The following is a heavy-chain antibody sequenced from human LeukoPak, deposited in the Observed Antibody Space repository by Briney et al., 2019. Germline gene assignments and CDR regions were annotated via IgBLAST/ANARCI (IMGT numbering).Heavy chain of an antibody. J-gene: IGHJ4*02. V-gene: IGHV3-7*01. CDR2: IKEDGSEK. CDR1: GFTFSSYW. Sequence: GGSLRLSCAASGFTFSSYWRSWVRQAPGKGLEWVANIKEDGSEKQYVDSVKGRFTISRDNAKNSLYLQMNSLRAEDTAVYYCARDSGYGRYWGQGTLVTVSS. D-gene: IGHD5-12*01. CDR3: ARDSGYGRY.